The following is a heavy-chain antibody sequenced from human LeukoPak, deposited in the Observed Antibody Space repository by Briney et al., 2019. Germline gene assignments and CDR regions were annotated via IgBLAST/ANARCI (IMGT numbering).Heavy chain of an antibody. CDR2: ISGSGGST. V-gene: IGHV3-23*01. J-gene: IGHJ4*02. D-gene: IGHD6-13*01. CDR1: GFTFSSYA. CDR3: AKARPGIAAAGRRHYFDY. Sequence: PGGSLRLSCAASGFTFSSYAMSWVRQAPGKGLEWVSAISGSGGSTYYADSVKGRFTISRDNSKNTLYLQMNSLRAEDTAVYYCAKARPGIAAAGRRHYFDYWGQGTLVTVSS.